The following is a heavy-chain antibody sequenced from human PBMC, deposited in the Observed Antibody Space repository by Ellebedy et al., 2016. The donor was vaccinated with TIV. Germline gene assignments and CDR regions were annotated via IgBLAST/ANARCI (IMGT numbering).Heavy chain of an antibody. CDR1: GFTFSSYA. V-gene: IGHV3-23*01. D-gene: IGHD5-12*01. CDR3: AKGSGYDSYSL. CDR2: ISGSGGST. Sequence: GESLKISXAASGFTFSSYAMSWVRQAPGKGLEWVSAISGSGGSTYYADSVKGRFTISRDNSKNTLYLQMNSLRAEDTAVYYCAKGSGYDSYSLWGQGTMVTVSS. J-gene: IGHJ3*01.